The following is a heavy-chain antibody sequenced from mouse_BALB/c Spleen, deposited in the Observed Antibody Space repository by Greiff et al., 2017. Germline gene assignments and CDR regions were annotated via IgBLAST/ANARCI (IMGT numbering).Heavy chain of an antibody. CDR1: GFTFSSYT. CDR2: ISNGGGST. V-gene: IGHV5-12-2*01. J-gene: IGHJ3*01. CDR3: ARQLPYYGDVGPWFDY. D-gene: IGHD2-13*01. Sequence: DVQLQESGGGLVQPGGSLKLSCAASGFTFSSYTMSWVRQTPEKRLEWVAYISNGGGSTYYPDTVKGRFTISRDNAKNTLYLQMSSLKSEDTAMYYCARQLPYYGDVGPWFDYWGQGTLVTVSA.